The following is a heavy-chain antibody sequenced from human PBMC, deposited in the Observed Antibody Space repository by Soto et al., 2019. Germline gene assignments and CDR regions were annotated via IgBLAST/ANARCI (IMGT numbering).Heavy chain of an antibody. CDR2: IYYSGST. Sequence: SETLSLTCTVSGGSISSYYWSWIRQPPGKGLEWIGYIYYSGSTNYNPSLKSRVTISVDTSKNQFSLKLSSVTAADTSVYYCARASSSSYYYDMDVWGKGTTVTVSS. D-gene: IGHD6-6*01. CDR3: ARASSSSYYYDMDV. V-gene: IGHV4-59*01. CDR1: GGSISSYY. J-gene: IGHJ6*03.